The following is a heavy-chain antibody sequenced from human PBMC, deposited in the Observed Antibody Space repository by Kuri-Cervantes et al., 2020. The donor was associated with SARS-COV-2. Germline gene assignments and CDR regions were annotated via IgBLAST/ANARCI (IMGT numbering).Heavy chain of an antibody. D-gene: IGHD2-8*01. V-gene: IGHV3-30*01. CDR1: GFTFSSYA. Sequence: GGSLRLSCAASGFTFSSYAMHWVRQAPGKGLEWVAVISYDGSNKYYADSVKGRFTISRDNSKNTLYLQMNSLRAEDTAVYYCAREEGPTVYAIDYYYGMDVWGQGTTVTVSS. CDR2: ISYDGSNK. J-gene: IGHJ6*02. CDR3: AREEGPTVYAIDYYYGMDV.